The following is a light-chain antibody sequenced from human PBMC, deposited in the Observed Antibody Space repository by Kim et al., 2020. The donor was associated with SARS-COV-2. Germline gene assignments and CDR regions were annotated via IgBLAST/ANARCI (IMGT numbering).Light chain of an antibody. CDR1: SNNVGNQG. Sequence: TATLACTGNSNNVGNQGAAWLQQHQGHPPKLLTYRNNNRPSGISEGLSASRSGNTASLTITGLQPENEADYYCSAWDSSLSAWVLGGGTELTVL. V-gene: IGLV10-54*01. J-gene: IGLJ3*02. CDR3: SAWDSSLSAWV. CDR2: RNN.